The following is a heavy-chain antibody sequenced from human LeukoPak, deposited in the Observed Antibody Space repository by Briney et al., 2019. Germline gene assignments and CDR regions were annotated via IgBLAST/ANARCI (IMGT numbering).Heavy chain of an antibody. CDR3: ARAGDYFYYYYMDV. J-gene: IGHJ6*03. D-gene: IGHD4-17*01. CDR2: IYYSGST. V-gene: IGHV4-39*01. CDR1: GGSISSSSYY. Sequence: SETLPLTCTVSGGSISSSSYYWGWIRQPPGKGLEWIVSIYYSGSTYYNPSLKSRVTISVDTSKNQFSLKLSSVTAADTAVYYCARAGDYFYYYYMDVWGKGTTVTVSS.